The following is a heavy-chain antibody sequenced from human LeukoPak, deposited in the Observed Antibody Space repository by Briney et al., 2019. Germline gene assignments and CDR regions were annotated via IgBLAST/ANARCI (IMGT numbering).Heavy chain of an antibody. CDR3: ARDGTPEQLVSFDY. CDR1: GGTFSSYA. Sequence: SVKVSCKASGGTFSSYAISWVRQAPGQGLEWMGGIIPIFGTANYAQKFQGRVTITADESTSTAYMELSSLRSEDTAVYYCARDGTPEQLVSFDYWGQGTLFTVSS. CDR2: IIPIFGTA. V-gene: IGHV1-69*01. D-gene: IGHD6-6*01. J-gene: IGHJ4*02.